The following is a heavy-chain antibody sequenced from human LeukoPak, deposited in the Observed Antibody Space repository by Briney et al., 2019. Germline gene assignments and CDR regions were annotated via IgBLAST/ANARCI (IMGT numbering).Heavy chain of an antibody. CDR2: IDESGYKT. V-gene: IGHV3-23*05. J-gene: IGHJ4*02. D-gene: IGHD3-10*01. Sequence: GGSLRLSCEASGFIFSSYDLSWVRQAPGKGLEWVSDIDESGYKTYYADPVKGRFTISRDNSKDTLYLHMNSLRVEDTAIYYCANRIRGSAYWGQGTLVTVSS. CDR3: ANRIRGSAY. CDR1: GFIFSSYD.